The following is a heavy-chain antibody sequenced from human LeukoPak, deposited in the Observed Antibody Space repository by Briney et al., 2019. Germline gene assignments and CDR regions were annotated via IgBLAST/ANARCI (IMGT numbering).Heavy chain of an antibody. CDR3: AKGSKLGIQDYYYYYMDV. D-gene: IGHD7-27*01. V-gene: IGHV3-9*01. CDR2: ISWNSGSI. J-gene: IGHJ6*03. CDR1: GFTFDDYA. Sequence: PGGSLRLSCAASGFTFDDYAMHWVRHAPGKGLEWVSYISWNSGSIDYADSVKGRFTISRDNSKNTLYLQMNSLRAEDTAVYYCAKGSKLGIQDYYYYYMDVWGKGTTVTVSS.